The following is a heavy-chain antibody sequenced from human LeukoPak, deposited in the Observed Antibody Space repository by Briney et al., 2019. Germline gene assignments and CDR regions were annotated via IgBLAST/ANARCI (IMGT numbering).Heavy chain of an antibody. D-gene: IGHD6-13*01. CDR1: GFTFGSYA. CDR2: ISYDGSNK. V-gene: IGHV3-30-3*01. CDR3: AKEYSSSWIYYFDY. J-gene: IGHJ4*02. Sequence: GGSLRLSCAASGFTFGSYAMHWVRQAPGKGLEWVAVISYDGSNKYYADSVKGRFTISRDNSKNTLYLQMNSLRAEDTAVYYCAKEYSSSWIYYFDYWGQGTLVTVSS.